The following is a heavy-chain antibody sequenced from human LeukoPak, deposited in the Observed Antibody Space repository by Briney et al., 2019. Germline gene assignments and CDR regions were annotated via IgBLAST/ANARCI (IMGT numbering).Heavy chain of an antibody. CDR3: ARQGAGGSYTYYFDY. CDR1: GYLFTSYW. J-gene: IGHJ4*02. D-gene: IGHD1-26*01. Sequence: GESLKISCKGSGYLFTSYWIAWVRQMPGKGLEWMGIIYPGDSDTRYSPSFQGQVTISADKSISTAYLQWSSLKASDTAMYYCARQGAGGSYTYYFDYWGQGTLVTVSS. CDR2: IYPGDSDT. V-gene: IGHV5-51*01.